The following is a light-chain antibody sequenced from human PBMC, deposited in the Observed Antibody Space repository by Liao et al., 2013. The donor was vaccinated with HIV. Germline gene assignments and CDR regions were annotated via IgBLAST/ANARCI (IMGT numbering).Light chain of an antibody. V-gene: IGLV3-25*03. CDR1: TLPKQY. Sequence: SYELTQPPSVSVSPGQTASITCSGETLPKQYAYWYQQKPGQAPVLLIYKDSERPSGIPERFSGSSSGTTVTLTISGVQAEDEADYYCQSADSSGTCPVFGGGTKLTVL. CDR3: QSADSSGTCPV. CDR2: KDS. J-gene: IGLJ3*02.